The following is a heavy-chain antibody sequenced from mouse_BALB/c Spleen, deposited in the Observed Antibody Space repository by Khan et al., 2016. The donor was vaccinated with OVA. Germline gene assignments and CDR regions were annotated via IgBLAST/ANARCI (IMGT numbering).Heavy chain of an antibody. CDR3: GRSWYDYLSQ. J-gene: IGHJ3*01. D-gene: IGHD2-14*01. Sequence: QVQLQQSGAELVRPGSSVKISCKASGYAFSNYLMNWVKQGPGQGLEWIGQIYPGDGNTNYNGKFKDKATLTADKSSSTAYMQLSSLTSEDSGVYLGGRSWYDYLSQRGHAILFNVCA. CDR1: GYAFSNYL. CDR2: IYPGDGNT. V-gene: IGHV1-80*01.